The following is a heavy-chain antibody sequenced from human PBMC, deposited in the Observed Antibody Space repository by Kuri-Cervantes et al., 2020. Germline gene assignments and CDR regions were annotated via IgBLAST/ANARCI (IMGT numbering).Heavy chain of an antibody. Sequence: SETLSLTCAVYGGSFSGYYWSWIRQPPGKGLEWLGEINHSGSTTLKSRVTISVDTSKNQFSLKLSSVTAADTAVYYCARDRELRIFDYWGQGTLVTVSS. V-gene: IGHV4-34*01. CDR2: INHSGST. CDR1: GGSFSGYY. D-gene: IGHD3-10*01. J-gene: IGHJ4*02. CDR3: ARDRELRIFDY.